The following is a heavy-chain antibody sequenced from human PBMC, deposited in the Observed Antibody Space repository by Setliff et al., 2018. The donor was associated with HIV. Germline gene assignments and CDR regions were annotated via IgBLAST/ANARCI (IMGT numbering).Heavy chain of an antibody. Sequence: LSLTCAVSGYSISSGYYWGWIRQPPGKGLEWIGNIYYSGSTYYNPSLKSRTTISVDTSQNQFSLKLTSVTAADTAVFYCVRASLPGNHVVFDYWGHGTLVTVSS. CDR1: GYSISSGYY. CDR3: VRASLPGNHVVFDY. V-gene: IGHV4-38-2*01. CDR2: IYYSGST. J-gene: IGHJ4*01.